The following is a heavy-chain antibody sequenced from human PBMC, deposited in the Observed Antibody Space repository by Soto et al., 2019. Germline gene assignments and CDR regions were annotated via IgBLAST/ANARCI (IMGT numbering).Heavy chain of an antibody. CDR3: ARDREYCSGGRCYETGSDY. V-gene: IGHV3-48*01. Sequence: GGSLRLSCAASGFTFSSYSMNWVRQAPGKGLEWVSSISSSSSDIYYADSVKGRFTISRDNAKNSLYLQMNSLRVEDTAVYYCARDREYCSGGRCYETGSDYWGQGTLVTVSS. D-gene: IGHD2-15*01. CDR1: GFTFSSYS. CDR2: ISSSSSDI. J-gene: IGHJ4*02.